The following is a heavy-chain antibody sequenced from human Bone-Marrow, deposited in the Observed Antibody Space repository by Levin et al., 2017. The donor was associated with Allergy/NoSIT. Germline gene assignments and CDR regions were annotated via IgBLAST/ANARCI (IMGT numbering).Heavy chain of an antibody. V-gene: IGHV1-3*01. CDR2: INAGNGNT. J-gene: IGHJ5*02. Sequence: GESLKISCKASGYTFTSYAMHWVRQAPGQRLEWMGWINAGNGNTKYSQKFQGRVTITRDTSASTAYMELSSLRSEDTAVYYCARGFYDILTGYYRYNWFDPWGQGTLVTVSS. CDR1: GYTFTSYA. D-gene: IGHD3-9*01. CDR3: ARGFYDILTGYYRYNWFDP.